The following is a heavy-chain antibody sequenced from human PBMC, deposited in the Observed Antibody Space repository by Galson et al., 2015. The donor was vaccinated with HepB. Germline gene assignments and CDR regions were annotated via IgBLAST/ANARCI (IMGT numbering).Heavy chain of an antibody. CDR3: ARDTVTTVNWFDP. D-gene: IGHD4-17*01. J-gene: IGHJ5*02. CDR2: INPNSGGT. Sequence: SVKVSCKASGYTFTSYYMHWVRQAPGQGLEWMGRINPNSGGTNYAQKFQGRVTMTRDTSISTAYMELSRLRSDDTAVYYCARDTVTTVNWFDPWGQGTLVTVSS. CDR1: GYTFTSYY. V-gene: IGHV1-2*06.